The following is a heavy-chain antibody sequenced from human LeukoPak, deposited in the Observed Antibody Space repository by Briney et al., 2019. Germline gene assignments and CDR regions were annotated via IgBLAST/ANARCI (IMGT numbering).Heavy chain of an antibody. J-gene: IGHJ4*02. CDR2: IKQDGSEK. CDR1: GFTFSGYW. CDR3: ARDLAAGGPCNY. V-gene: IGHV3-7*01. D-gene: IGHD6-13*01. Sequence: SGGSLRLSCAASGFTFSGYWMSWVRQAPGKGLEWVANIKQDGSEKYYVDSVRGRFTISRDNAKNSLFLQMDSLRVEDTAVYYCARDLAAGGPCNYWGQGTLVTVSS.